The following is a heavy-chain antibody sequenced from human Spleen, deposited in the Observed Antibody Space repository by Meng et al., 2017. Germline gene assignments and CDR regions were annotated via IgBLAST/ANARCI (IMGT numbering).Heavy chain of an antibody. CDR3: ARDEDISAAGKLFGDY. V-gene: IGHV1-2*06. J-gene: IGHJ4*02. D-gene: IGHD6-13*01. Sequence: QVQLGQPGAEVKKPGASVKVSCQPSGYNVPDNWLHWVRRAPGQGLEWMGRIDPKSGDTHYAQRFQGRVTMTGDTSISTAYMELSGLRSDDTAMYYCARDEDISAAGKLFGDYWGQGTLVTVSS. CDR2: IDPKSGDT. CDR1: GYNVPDNW.